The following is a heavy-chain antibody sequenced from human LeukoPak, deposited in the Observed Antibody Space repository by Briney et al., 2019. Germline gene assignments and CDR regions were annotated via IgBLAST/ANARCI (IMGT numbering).Heavy chain of an antibody. D-gene: IGHD2-8*02. V-gene: IGHV3-7*01. CDR1: GFTFSNYW. CDR2: IKQDGSEK. J-gene: IGHJ6*03. Sequence: GGSLRLSCAASGFTFSNYWMSWVRQAPGKGLEWVANIKQDGSEKYYVDSVKGRFTISRDNAKNSLYLQMNSLRAEDTAVYYCARGYWSPYYYYMDVWGKGTTVTVSS. CDR3: ARGYWSPYYYYMDV.